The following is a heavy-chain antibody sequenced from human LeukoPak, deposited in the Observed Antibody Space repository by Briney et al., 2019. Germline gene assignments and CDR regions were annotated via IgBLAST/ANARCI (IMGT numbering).Heavy chain of an antibody. CDR2: ISYDGSNK. J-gene: IGHJ4*02. V-gene: IGHV3-30*18. D-gene: IGHD4-17*01. CDR3: AKEGDYGDYNY. Sequence: PGGSLRLSCAASGFTFSSYGMHWVRQAPGKGLEWVAVISYDGSNKYYADSVKGRFTISRDNSKNTLYLQMNSLRAEDTAVYYCAKEGDYGDYNYWGQGTLVTVSS. CDR1: GFTFSSYG.